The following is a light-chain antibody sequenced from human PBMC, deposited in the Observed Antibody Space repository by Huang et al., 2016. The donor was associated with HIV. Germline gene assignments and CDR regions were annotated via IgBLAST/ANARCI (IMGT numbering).Light chain of an antibody. CDR3: QQYNNFPLT. J-gene: IGKJ4*01. CDR1: QSISSL. CDR2: AAS. Sequence: DIQMTQSPSTLSASVGDRVTIACRASQSISSLVAWYQQKPGKAPKRLIFAASDLESGVPSRFSGSGSGTQFTLTISSLQPDDFATYYCQQYNNFPLTFGGGTTVTIK. V-gene: IGKV1-5*01.